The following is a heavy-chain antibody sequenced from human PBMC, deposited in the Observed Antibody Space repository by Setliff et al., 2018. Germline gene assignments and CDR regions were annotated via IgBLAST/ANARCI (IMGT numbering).Heavy chain of an antibody. J-gene: IGHJ6*03. CDR2: IYTSGST. CDR1: GGSISSYY. D-gene: IGHD2-15*01. Sequence: PSETLSLTCTVSGGSISSYYWSWFRQPPGKGLEWIGYIYTSGSTYYSPSLKSRVAISIDTSKNQFSLKLSSVTAADTAVYYCARFYDFCSGGSCYSGYSGYYYYMDVWGKGTTGTVSS. V-gene: IGHV4-4*08. CDR3: ARFYDFCSGGSCYSGYSGYYYYMDV.